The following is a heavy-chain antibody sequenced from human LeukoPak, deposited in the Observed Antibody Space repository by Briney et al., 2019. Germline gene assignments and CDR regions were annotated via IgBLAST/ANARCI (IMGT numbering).Heavy chain of an antibody. CDR1: GFTFSSYG. CDR2: IRYDGSNK. V-gene: IGHV3-30*02. D-gene: IGHD3-3*01. J-gene: IGHJ3*02. Sequence: PGGSLRLSCAASGFTFSSYGMHWVRQAPGKGLEWVAFIRYDGSNKYYADSVKGRFTISRDNSKNTLYLQMNSLRAEDTAVYYCAKEMGYDFWSGSFAFDIWGQGTMVTVSS. CDR3: AKEMGYDFWSGSFAFDI.